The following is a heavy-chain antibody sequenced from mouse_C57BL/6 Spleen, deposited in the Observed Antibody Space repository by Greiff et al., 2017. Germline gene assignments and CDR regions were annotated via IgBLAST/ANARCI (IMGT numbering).Heavy chain of an antibody. J-gene: IGHJ2*01. Sequence: VQVVESGAELVKPGASVKISCKASGYAFSSYWMNWVKQRPGKGLEWIGQIYPGDGDTNYNGKFKGKVTLTADKSSSTAYMQLSSLTSEDSAVYFCARSTITTYYFDYWGQGTTLTVSS. CDR3: ARSTITTYYFDY. V-gene: IGHV1-80*01. CDR2: IYPGDGDT. CDR1: GYAFSSYW. D-gene: IGHD1-1*01.